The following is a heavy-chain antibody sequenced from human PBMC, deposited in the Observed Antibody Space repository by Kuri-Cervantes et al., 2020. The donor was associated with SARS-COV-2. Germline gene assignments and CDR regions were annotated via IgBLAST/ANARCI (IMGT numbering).Heavy chain of an antibody. V-gene: IGHV3-30-3*01. CDR1: GFTFDNFA. D-gene: IGHD3-3*01. CDR2: ISYDGSNK. CDR3: ARDGVAIFRVATQFDY. Sequence: GESLKISCGASGFTFDNFAMHWVRQAPGKGLEWVAVISYDGSNKNYADSVKGRFTVSRDNSKNTLYLQMNSLRVEDTALYYCARDGVAIFRVATQFDYWGQGTLVTVSS. J-gene: IGHJ4*02.